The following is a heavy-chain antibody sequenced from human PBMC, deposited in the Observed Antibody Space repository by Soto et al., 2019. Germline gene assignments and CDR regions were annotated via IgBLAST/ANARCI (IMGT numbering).Heavy chain of an antibody. J-gene: IGHJ5*02. CDR3: ARWWSGSRQGFDP. D-gene: IGHD3-3*01. V-gene: IGHV4-31*03. Sequence: QVQLQESGPGLVKPSQTLSLTCTVSGGSISRGDYYWSWIRQPPGKGLGGVGYIHYRGSTYYNPALKSRVTISVDTSKNPVSLKLSSVTAADTAVYYCARWWSGSRQGFDPWGQGTLVTVSS. CDR2: IHYRGST. CDR1: GGSISRGDYY.